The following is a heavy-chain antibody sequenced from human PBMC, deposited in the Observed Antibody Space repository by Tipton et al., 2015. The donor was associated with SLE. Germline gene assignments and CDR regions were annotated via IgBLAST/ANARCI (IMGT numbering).Heavy chain of an antibody. CDR1: GFTFSDYY. J-gene: IGHJ3*02. D-gene: IGHD6-13*01. V-gene: IGHV3-11*06. Sequence: SLRLSCAASGFTFSDYYMSWIRQAPGKGLEWVSYISSSSSYTNYADSVKGRFTISRDNAKNSLYLQMNSLRAEDTAVYYCAREHSSSWRHDAFDIWGQGTMVTVSS. CDR3: AREHSSSWRHDAFDI. CDR2: ISSSSSYT.